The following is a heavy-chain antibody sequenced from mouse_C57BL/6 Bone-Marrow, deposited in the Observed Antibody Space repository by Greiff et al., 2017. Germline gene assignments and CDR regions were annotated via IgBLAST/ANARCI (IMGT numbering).Heavy chain of an antibody. Sequence: QVQLKQPGTELVKPGASVKLSCKASGYTFTSYWMHWVKQRPGQGLEWIGNINPRTGGTNYNEKFKSKATLTVDKSSRTAYMQLSSLTSEDSAVYYCAREIGPMITTRDWYFDVWGTGTTVTVSS. CDR1: GYTFTSYW. CDR3: AREIGPMITTRDWYFDV. J-gene: IGHJ1*03. CDR2: INPRTGGT. V-gene: IGHV1-53*01. D-gene: IGHD2-4*01.